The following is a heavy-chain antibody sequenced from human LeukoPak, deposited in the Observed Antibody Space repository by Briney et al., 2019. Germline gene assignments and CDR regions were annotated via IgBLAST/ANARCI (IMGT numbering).Heavy chain of an antibody. CDR3: ASSMITFGGVIVIKDPHAFDI. CDR2: ISSSGSTI. Sequence: GGSLRLSCAASGFTFSDYYMSWIRQAPGKGLEWVSYISSSGSTIYYADSVKGRFTISRDNAKNSLYLQMDSLRAEDTAVYYCASSMITFGGVIVIKDPHAFDIWGQGTMVTVSS. CDR1: GFTFSDYY. V-gene: IGHV3-11*01. J-gene: IGHJ3*02. D-gene: IGHD3-16*02.